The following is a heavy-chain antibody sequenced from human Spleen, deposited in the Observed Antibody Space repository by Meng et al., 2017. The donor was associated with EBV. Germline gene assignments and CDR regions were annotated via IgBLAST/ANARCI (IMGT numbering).Heavy chain of an antibody. V-gene: IGHV3-30-3*01. D-gene: IGHD6-13*01. J-gene: IGHJ4*02. CDR1: GFTFSSYA. Sequence: QVQLVGAGGGVVQPGRSLRLSCAASGFTFSSYAMHWVRQAPGKGLEWVAVISYDGSNKYYADSVKGRFTISRDNSKNMVYLQMNSLRAEDAAVYYCARRVLLVSWGQGTLVTVSS. CDR2: ISYDGSNK. CDR3: ARRVLLVS.